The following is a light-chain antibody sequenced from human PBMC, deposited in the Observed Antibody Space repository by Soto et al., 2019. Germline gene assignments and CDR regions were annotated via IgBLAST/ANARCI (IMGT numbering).Light chain of an antibody. V-gene: IGLV4-60*02. CDR1: SGHSTYI. CDR2: LEGSGSY. J-gene: IGLJ2*01. CDR3: ETWDTKVVV. Sequence: QLVLTQSSSASASLGSSVKLTCTLSSGHSTYIIAWHQQQPGKAPRYLMKLEGSGSYNKGSGIPDRFSGSSSGADRYLTISNLQFEDEADYYCETWDTKVVVFGGGTKLTVL.